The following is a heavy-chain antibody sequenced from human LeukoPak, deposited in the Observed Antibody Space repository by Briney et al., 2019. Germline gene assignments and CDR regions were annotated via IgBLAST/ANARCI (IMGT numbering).Heavy chain of an antibody. CDR3: VRASVDTGGAFDV. J-gene: IGHJ3*01. CDR2: VTHSDFNKANGDIT. D-gene: IGHD2-8*02. CDR1: GASISKDY. V-gene: IGHV4-59*01. Sequence: SETLSLTCTVSGASISKDYWAWIRQPPGKGLGWIGYVTHSDFNKANGDITNYNPSLESRVTTSPDTPRNQFSLKLTSMTAADTAIYYCVRASVDTGGAFDVWGQGTVVTVSS.